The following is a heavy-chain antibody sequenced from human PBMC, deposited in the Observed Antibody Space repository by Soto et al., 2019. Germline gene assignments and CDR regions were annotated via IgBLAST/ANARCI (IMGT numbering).Heavy chain of an antibody. J-gene: IGHJ5*02. V-gene: IGHV1-69*13. D-gene: IGHD4-17*01. CDR2: IIPIFGTA. Sequence: SVKVSCKASGGTFSSYAISWVRQAPGQGLEWMGGIIPIFGTANYAQKFQGRVTITADESTSTAYMELSSLRSEDTAVYYCARSSGGDYGDYGWFDPWGQGTLVTVS. CDR1: GGTFSSYA. CDR3: ARSSGGDYGDYGWFDP.